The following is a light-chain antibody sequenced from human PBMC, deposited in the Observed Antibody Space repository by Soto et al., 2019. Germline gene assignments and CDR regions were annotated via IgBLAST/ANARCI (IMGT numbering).Light chain of an antibody. CDR2: GAS. V-gene: IGKV3-20*01. CDR3: QQYGSSPTT. Sequence: PGERATLSCRASQRVSTSYLAWYQQKPGQAPRLLIFGASSRATGIPDRFIGSGSGTDFTLTISRLEPEDFAVYYCQQYGSSPTTFGQGTKVEIK. CDR1: QRVSTSY. J-gene: IGKJ1*01.